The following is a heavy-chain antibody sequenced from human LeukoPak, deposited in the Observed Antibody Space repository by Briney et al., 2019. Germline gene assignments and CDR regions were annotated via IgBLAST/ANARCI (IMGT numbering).Heavy chain of an antibody. J-gene: IGHJ4*02. CDR2: ISDSGGST. V-gene: IGHV3-23*01. CDR3: AKRGVVIRVILVGFHKAAYYFDS. Sequence: GGSLRLSCAVSGITLSNYGMSRVRQARGKGLEWVAGISDSGGSTSYADSVKGRFTISRDNPKNTLYLQMNSLRAEDTAVYFCAKRGVVIRVILVGFHKAAYYFDSWGQGALVTVSS. D-gene: IGHD3-22*01. CDR1: GITLSNYG.